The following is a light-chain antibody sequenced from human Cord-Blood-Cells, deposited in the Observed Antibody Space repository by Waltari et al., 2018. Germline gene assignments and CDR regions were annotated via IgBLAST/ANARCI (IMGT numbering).Light chain of an antibody. V-gene: IGLV2-23*01. CDR3: CSYAGSSTYV. J-gene: IGLJ1*01. CDR1: SSDVGSYNL. Sequence: QSALTQPASVSGSPGQSITIPCTGTSSDVGSYNLVSWYQHNPGKAPKLMIYEGSKRPSGVSNRFSGSKSGNTASLTISGLQAEDEADYYCCSYAGSSTYVFGTGTKVTVL. CDR2: EGS.